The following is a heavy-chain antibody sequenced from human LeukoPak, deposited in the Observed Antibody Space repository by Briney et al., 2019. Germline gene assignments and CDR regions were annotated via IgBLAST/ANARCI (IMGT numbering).Heavy chain of an antibody. D-gene: IGHD5-18*01. CDR2: ISGSGGST. CDR3: AKETALKYSYDVY. CDR1: GFTFSSYA. V-gene: IGHV3-23*01. Sequence: PGXXXRLSCAASGFTFSSYAMSWVRQAPGKGLEWVSAISGSGGSTYYADSVKGRFTISRDNSKNTLYLQMNSLRAEDTAVYYCAKETALKYSYDVYWGQGTLVTVSS. J-gene: IGHJ4*02.